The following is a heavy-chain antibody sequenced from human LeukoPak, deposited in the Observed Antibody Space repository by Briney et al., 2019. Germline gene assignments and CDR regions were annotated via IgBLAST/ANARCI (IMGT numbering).Heavy chain of an antibody. CDR3: ARTDGDYDFWSGSYGMDV. V-gene: IGHV4-31*03. CDR2: IYYSGST. CDR1: GGSISSGGYY. Sequence: SETLSLTCTVSGGSISSGGYYWSWIRQHPGKGLEWIGYIYYSGSTYYNPSLKSRVTISVDTSKNQFSLKLSSVTAADTAVYYCARTDGDYDFWSGSYGMDVWGQGTTVTVSS. D-gene: IGHD3-3*01. J-gene: IGHJ6*02.